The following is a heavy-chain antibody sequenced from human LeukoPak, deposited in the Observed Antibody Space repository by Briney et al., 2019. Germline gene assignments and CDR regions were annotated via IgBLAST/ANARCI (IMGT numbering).Heavy chain of an antibody. J-gene: IGHJ5*02. CDR1: GYTFTSYG. Sequence: ASVKVSCKASGYTFTSYGISWVRQAPGQGLEWMGWISAYNGNTNYAQKLQGRVTMTTDTSTSTAYMELRSLRSDDTTVYYCARPLAVAGTGWFDPWGQGTLVTVSS. V-gene: IGHV1-18*01. D-gene: IGHD6-19*01. CDR3: ARPLAVAGTGWFDP. CDR2: ISAYNGNT.